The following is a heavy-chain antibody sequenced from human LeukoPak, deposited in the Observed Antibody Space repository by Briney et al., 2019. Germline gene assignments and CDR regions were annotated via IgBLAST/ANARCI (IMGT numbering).Heavy chain of an antibody. Sequence: SETLSLTSAVYGGSFSGYYWSWIRQPPGKGLEWIGEINHSGSTNYNPSLKSRVTISVDTSKNQFSLKLSSVTAADTAVYYCASRVKYYDSSGYPYWGQGTLVTVSS. CDR2: INHSGST. CDR3: ASRVKYYDSSGYPY. V-gene: IGHV4-34*01. D-gene: IGHD3-22*01. J-gene: IGHJ4*02. CDR1: GGSFSGYY.